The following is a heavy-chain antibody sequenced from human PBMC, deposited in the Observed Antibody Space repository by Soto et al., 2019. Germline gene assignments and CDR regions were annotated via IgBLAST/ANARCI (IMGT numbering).Heavy chain of an antibody. J-gene: IGHJ4*02. CDR3: PREGDLDIVARGFDY. D-gene: IGHD2-2*03. CDR2: IWYDGSNK. V-gene: IGHV3-33*01. CDR1: GVTFSSYG. Sequence: QVQLVESGGGVVQPGRSLRLSCAASGVTFSSYGMHWVRQAPGKGLEWVAVIWYDGSNKYYADSVKGRFTISRDNSKNTLYLQMNSLRAEDTAVYYCPREGDLDIVARGFDYWGQGTLVTVSS.